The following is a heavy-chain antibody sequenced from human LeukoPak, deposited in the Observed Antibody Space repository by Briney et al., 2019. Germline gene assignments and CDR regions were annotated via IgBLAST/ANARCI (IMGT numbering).Heavy chain of an antibody. J-gene: IGHJ3*02. CDR3: AATLLRGYDILTGYYGLDAFDI. D-gene: IGHD3-9*01. CDR1: GGTFSSYA. CDR2: IIPIFGTA. V-gene: IGHV1-69*13. Sequence: SVKVSCKASGGTFSSYAISWVRQAPGQGLEWMGGIIPIFGTANYAQKFQGRVTITADESTSTAYMELSSLRSEDTAVYYCAATLLRGYDILTGYYGLDAFDIWGQGTMVTVSS.